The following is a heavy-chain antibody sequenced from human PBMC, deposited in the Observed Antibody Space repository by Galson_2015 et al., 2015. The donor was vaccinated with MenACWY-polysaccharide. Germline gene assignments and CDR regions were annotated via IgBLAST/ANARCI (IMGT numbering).Heavy chain of an antibody. J-gene: IGHJ4*02. CDR3: ARGYSAYD. CDR2: IKSDGSST. Sequence: SLRLSCAASGFTFSTHWMHWVRQAPGKGLVWVSRIKSDGSSTNYADSVKGRFTISRDNAKNTLYLQMNSLRAEDTALYYCARGYSAYDWGQGTLVTASA. V-gene: IGHV3-74*01. D-gene: IGHD5-12*01. CDR1: GFTFSTHW.